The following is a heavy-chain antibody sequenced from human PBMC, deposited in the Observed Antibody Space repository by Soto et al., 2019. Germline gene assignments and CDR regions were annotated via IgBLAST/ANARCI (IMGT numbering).Heavy chain of an antibody. CDR1: GFTFSSYA. V-gene: IGHV3-23*01. D-gene: IGHD6-19*01. Sequence: EVQLLESGGGLVQPGGSLRLSCAASGFTFSSYAMSWVRQAPGKGLEWVSAISRSGGSTYYAASVKGRFPISRANSKTTLYLQMNSLRAAAPAVYSCANNLASGWSGFDPWGQGTLVTVSS. J-gene: IGHJ5*02. CDR3: ANNLASGWSGFDP. CDR2: ISRSGGST.